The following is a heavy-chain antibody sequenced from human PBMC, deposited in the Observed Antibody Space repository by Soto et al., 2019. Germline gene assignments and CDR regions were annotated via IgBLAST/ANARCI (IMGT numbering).Heavy chain of an antibody. Sequence: GGSLRLSCAASEFTFSSYGMHWVRQAPGKGLEWVAVIWYDGSNKYYADSVKGRFTISRDNSKNTLYLQMNSLRAEDTAVYYCARENHYGDYDHAFDIWGQGTMVTVSS. CDR3: ARENHYGDYDHAFDI. D-gene: IGHD4-17*01. CDR2: IWYDGSNK. CDR1: EFTFSSYG. J-gene: IGHJ3*02. V-gene: IGHV3-33*01.